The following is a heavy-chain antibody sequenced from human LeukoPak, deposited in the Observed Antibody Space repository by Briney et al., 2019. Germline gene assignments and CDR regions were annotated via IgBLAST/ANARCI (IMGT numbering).Heavy chain of an antibody. V-gene: IGHV4-59*01. J-gene: IGHJ4*02. CDR1: GGSISSYY. Sequence: SETLSLTCTVSGGSISSYYWSWIRQPPGKGLEWIGYIYYSGSTNYNPPLKSRVTISVDTSKNQFSLKLSSVTAADTAVYYCARGSGYDSFDYWGQGTLVTVSS. D-gene: IGHD5-12*01. CDR2: IYYSGST. CDR3: ARGSGYDSFDY.